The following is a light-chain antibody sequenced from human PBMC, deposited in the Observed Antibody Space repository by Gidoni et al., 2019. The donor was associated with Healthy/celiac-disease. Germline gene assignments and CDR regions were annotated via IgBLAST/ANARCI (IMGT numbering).Light chain of an antibody. CDR2: YKSDSDK. Sequence: QAVLTPPASLSAYPGASARLTCTFRSGINVGTYRIYWYQQKPGSPPQYLLRYKSDSDKQQGSGVPSRFSGSKDASANAGILLISGLQSEDEADYYCMIWHSSAWVFGGGTKLTVL. CDR3: MIWHSSAWV. V-gene: IGLV5-45*01. CDR1: SGINVGTYR. J-gene: IGLJ3*02.